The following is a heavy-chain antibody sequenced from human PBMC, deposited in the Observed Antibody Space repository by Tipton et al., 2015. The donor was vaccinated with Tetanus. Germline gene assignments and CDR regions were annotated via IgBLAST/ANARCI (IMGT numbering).Heavy chain of an antibody. Sequence: TLSLTCTVSGGSISTTSDYWGWIRQPPGKGLEWIGSLYYSGTTYYNPSLKSRVTISVDTSKNHFSLRLGSVTAADTAVYYCARHSLKLGMWAFDIWGRGTSVTVSS. CDR1: GGSISTTSDY. V-gene: IGHV4-39*01. J-gene: IGHJ3*02. CDR3: ARHSLKLGMWAFDI. D-gene: IGHD7-27*01. CDR2: LYYSGTT.